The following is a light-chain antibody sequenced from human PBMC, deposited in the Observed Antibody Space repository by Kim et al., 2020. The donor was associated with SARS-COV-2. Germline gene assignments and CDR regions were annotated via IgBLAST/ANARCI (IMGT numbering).Light chain of an antibody. CDR2: LNSDGSH. CDR1: SGHSSYA. J-gene: IGLJ2*01. V-gene: IGLV4-69*01. CDR3: QTWGTEIVV. Sequence: QPVLTQSPSASASLGASVKFTCTLSSGHSSYAIAWLQQQPEKGPQYLMKLNSDGSHSKGDGIPDRFSGSSSGAERYLTISSLQSEVEADYYCQTWGTEIVVFGGGTQVDV.